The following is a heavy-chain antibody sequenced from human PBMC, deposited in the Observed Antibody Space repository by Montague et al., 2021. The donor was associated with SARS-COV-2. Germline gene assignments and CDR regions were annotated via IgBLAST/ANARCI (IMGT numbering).Heavy chain of an antibody. D-gene: IGHD6-13*01. CDR2: TYYRSKWYN. V-gene: IGHV6-1*01. CDR3: ARGGSWLYYFDY. Sequence: CAISGDSVSVNRATRNWIRQSPSRHLEWLVGTYYRSKWYNDYAVSVKSRITINPDTSKNQFSLQLNSVTPEDTAVYYCARGGSWLYYFDYWGQGTLVTVSS. CDR1: GDSVSVNRAT. J-gene: IGHJ4*02.